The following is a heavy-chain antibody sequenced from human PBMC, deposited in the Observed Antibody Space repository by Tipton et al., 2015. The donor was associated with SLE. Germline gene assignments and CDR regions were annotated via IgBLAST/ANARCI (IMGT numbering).Heavy chain of an antibody. CDR3: EGDFSSSWYGWGY. V-gene: IGHV3-64*02. J-gene: IGHJ4*02. CDR2: ISLNGGGT. D-gene: IGHD6-13*01. CDR1: GFTFSGFV. Sequence: GSLRLSCAASGFTFSGFVMHWVRQATGRGLEYVSGISLNGGGTHYADSVKGRFAISRDKSRTTLYLQMRSLRPEDMDLYYCEGDFSSSWYGWGYWGQGTMATATS.